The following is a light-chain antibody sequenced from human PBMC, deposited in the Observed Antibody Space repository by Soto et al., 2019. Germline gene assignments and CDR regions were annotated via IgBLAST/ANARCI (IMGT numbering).Light chain of an antibody. CDR3: SSYTSSSTLVV. CDR2: DVS. Sequence: QSALTQPASVSGSPGQSITISCTGTSNDVGGYSYVSWYQQHPGKAPKLMIYDVSSRPSGVSNRFSGSKSGNTASLTISGLQAEDVADYCCSSYTSSSTLVVLGGGTKLTVL. J-gene: IGLJ2*01. V-gene: IGLV2-14*01. CDR1: SNDVGGYSY.